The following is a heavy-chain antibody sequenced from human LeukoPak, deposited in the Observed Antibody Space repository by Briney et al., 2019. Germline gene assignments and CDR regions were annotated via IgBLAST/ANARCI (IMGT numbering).Heavy chain of an antibody. Sequence: GGSLRLSCAASGFTFSDYYMSWIRQAPGKGLEWVSSISSSSSYIYYADSVKGRFTISRDNAKNSLYLQMNSLRAEDTAVYYCARGGYSSSYFDYWGQGTLVTVSS. CDR1: GFTFSDYY. V-gene: IGHV3-11*06. J-gene: IGHJ4*02. CDR3: ARGGYSSSYFDY. D-gene: IGHD6-13*01. CDR2: ISSSSSYI.